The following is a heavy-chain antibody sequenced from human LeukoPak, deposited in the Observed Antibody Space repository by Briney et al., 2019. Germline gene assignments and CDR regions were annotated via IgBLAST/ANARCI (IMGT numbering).Heavy chain of an antibody. D-gene: IGHD6-13*01. Sequence: GGSLRLSCAASGFTFSDYYMSWIRQAPGKGLEWVANIKQDGSEKYYVDSVKGRFTISRDNAKNSLYLQMNSLRAEDTAVYYCAKFCGYSSSWHYGDAFDIWGQGTMVTVSS. CDR2: IKQDGSEK. CDR1: GFTFSDYY. J-gene: IGHJ3*02. V-gene: IGHV3-7*01. CDR3: AKFCGYSSSWHYGDAFDI.